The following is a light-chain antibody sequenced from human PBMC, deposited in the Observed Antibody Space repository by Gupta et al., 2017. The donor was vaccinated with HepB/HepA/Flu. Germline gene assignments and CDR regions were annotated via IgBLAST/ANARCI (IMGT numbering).Light chain of an antibody. CDR2: RNH. CDR1: SSNSGSNY. Sequence: QSVLTQPPSASGTPGQRVTISRSGSSSNSGSNYVYWYQQLPGTAPNLLINRNHQRPSGVHDRLAGSKSGTSASLAISGLRSEDEADYYCAAWDDSLSGYVFGTGTKVTVL. CDR3: AAWDDSLSGYV. J-gene: IGLJ1*01. V-gene: IGLV1-47*01.